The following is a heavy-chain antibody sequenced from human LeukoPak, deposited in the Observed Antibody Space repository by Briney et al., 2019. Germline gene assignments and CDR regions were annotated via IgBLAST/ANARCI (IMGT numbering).Heavy chain of an antibody. D-gene: IGHD1-14*01. Sequence: GGSLRLSCAASGFTFSSYGMHWVRQAPGRGLEWVAVISYYGSNKYYGDSVKGRFTISRDNSKNTLYLQMNRLRAEDTAVYYSAKDHHEEPDAQPIHLFDYWGQGTLVTVSS. CDR3: AKDHHEEPDAQPIHLFDY. CDR2: ISYYGSNK. CDR1: GFTFSSYG. V-gene: IGHV3-30*18. J-gene: IGHJ4*02.